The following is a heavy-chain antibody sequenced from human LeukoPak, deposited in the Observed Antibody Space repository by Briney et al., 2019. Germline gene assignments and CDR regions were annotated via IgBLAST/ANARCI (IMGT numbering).Heavy chain of an antibody. V-gene: IGHV3-7*03. CDR1: GFTFSSHW. CDR3: ARGRSDGSGNRGFAFDI. Sequence: GGSLRLSCAASGFTFSSHWMSWVRLAPGKGLEWVANINQDGSEKYYVDSVKGRFTISRDNAKNSVYLEMNTLRAEDTAVYSCARGRSDGSGNRGFAFDIWGQGTLVTVSS. CDR2: INQDGSEK. D-gene: IGHD3-10*01. J-gene: IGHJ3*02.